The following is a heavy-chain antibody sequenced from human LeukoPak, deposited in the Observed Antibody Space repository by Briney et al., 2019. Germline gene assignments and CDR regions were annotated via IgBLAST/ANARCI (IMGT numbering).Heavy chain of an antibody. V-gene: IGHV3-21*01. CDR1: GFTFSSYS. J-gene: IGHJ3*02. CDR3: ARAPIYSYGLPYAFDI. Sequence: PGGSLRLSCAASGFTFSSYSMNWVRQAPGKGLEWVSSISSSSSYIYYADSVKGRFTISRDNAKNSLYLQMNSLRAEDTAVYYCARAPIYSYGLPYAFDIWGQGTMVTVSS. CDR2: ISSSSSYI. D-gene: IGHD5-18*01.